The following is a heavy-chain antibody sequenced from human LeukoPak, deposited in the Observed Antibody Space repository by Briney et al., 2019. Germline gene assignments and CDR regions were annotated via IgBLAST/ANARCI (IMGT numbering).Heavy chain of an antibody. J-gene: IGHJ5*02. D-gene: IGHD6-19*01. CDR2: ISGSGGST. Sequence: GGSLRLSCAASGFTFSSYAMSWVRQAPGKGLEWVSAISGSGGSTYYADSVKGRFTISRDSSKNTLYLQMNSLRAEDTAVYYCAKDGTAVAGSGWFDPWGQGTLVTVSS. CDR3: AKDGTAVAGSGWFDP. V-gene: IGHV3-23*01. CDR1: GFTFSSYA.